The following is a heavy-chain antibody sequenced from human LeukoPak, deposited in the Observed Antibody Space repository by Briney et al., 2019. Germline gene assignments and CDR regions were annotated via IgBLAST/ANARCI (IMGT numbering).Heavy chain of an antibody. CDR3: AKSVRAITSRGDAFDI. CDR2: ISSGGSST. J-gene: IGHJ3*02. V-gene: IGHV3-23*01. Sequence: GGSLRLSCAASAFTFSIYAMTWVRQAPGKGLEWVSAISSGGSSTYYADSVKGRFTISRENSKNTLYLQMNSLRDEDTAVYYCAKSVRAITSRGDAFDIWGQGTMVTVSS. CDR1: AFTFSIYA.